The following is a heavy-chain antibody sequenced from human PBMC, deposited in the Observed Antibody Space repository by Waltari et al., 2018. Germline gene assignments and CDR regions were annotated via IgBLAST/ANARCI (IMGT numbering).Heavy chain of an antibody. CDR1: GFSFDDYA. V-gene: IGHV3-9*01. CDR2: VSWKGGNL. CDR3: AKDVAAGDPPNYYSYMDV. J-gene: IGHJ6*03. Sequence: EVQLVESGGGLVQPGRSLRLSCAASGFSFDDYAMHWVRQAPGKGLEWGEGVSWKGGNLGYADSGQGRFTISRDDAKNSLYLQMNSLRAEDTAVYYCAKDVAAGDPPNYYSYMDVWGKGTTVTVSS. D-gene: IGHD6-13*01.